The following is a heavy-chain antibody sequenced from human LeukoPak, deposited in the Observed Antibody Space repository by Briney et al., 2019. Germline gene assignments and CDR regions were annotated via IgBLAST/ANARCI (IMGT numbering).Heavy chain of an antibody. J-gene: IGHJ6*02. V-gene: IGHV3-7*01. D-gene: IGHD2-15*01. CDR1: GFTFSSYW. CDR3: ARYCSGGSCLFYYYGMDV. Sequence: GGSLRLSCAASGFTFSSYWMSWVRRAPGKGLEWVANIKQDGSEKYYVDSVEGRFTISRDNAKNSLFLQMNSLRAEDTAVYYCARYCSGGSCLFYYYGMDVWGQGTTVAVSS. CDR2: IKQDGSEK.